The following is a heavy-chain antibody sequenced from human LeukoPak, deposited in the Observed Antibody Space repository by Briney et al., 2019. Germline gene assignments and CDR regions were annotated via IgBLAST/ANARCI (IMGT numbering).Heavy chain of an antibody. J-gene: IGHJ4*02. V-gene: IGHV4-30-4*01. CDR2: IYFSGST. CDR3: ARRHSSSQNQGGYFDY. Sequence: SQTLSLACTLAGGSISSADYYWSWIRQPPGKGLEWIGYIYFSGSTYYNPSLKSRVTISVDTSKNQFSLKLSSVTAADTAVYYCARRHSSSQNQGGYFDYWGQGTLVTVSS. D-gene: IGHD6-13*01. CDR1: GGSISSADYY.